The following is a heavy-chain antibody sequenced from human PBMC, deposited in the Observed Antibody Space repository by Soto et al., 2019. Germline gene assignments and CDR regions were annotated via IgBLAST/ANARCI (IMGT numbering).Heavy chain of an antibody. D-gene: IGHD3-10*01. V-gene: IGHV6-1*01. CDR3: ARDATMVRGVKTDY. CDR2: TYYRSKWYN. J-gene: IGHJ4*02. CDR1: GDSVSSNSAA. Sequence: PSQTLSLTCVISGDSVSSNSAAWNWIRQSPSRGLEWLGRTYYRSKWYNDYAVSVKSRITINPDTSKNQFSLQLNSVTPEDTAVYYCARDATMVRGVKTDYWGQGTLVTVSS.